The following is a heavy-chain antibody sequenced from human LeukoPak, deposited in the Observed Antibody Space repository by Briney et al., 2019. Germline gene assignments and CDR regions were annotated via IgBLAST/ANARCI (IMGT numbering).Heavy chain of an antibody. Sequence: GGSLRLSCAASGCTFRRYSMNWVRQAPGKGLEWVSSIRSSSSYIYYTDSVKGRFTISRDNAKNSLYLQMNSLRAEVTAVYYCARGPPLDYYDITGFDPWGQGTLVTVSS. J-gene: IGHJ5*02. CDR2: IRSSSSYI. CDR1: GCTFRRYS. V-gene: IGHV3-21*01. CDR3: ARGPPLDYYDITGFDP. D-gene: IGHD3-22*01.